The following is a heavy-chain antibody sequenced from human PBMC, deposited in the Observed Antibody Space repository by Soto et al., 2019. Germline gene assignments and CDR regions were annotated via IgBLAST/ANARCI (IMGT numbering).Heavy chain of an antibody. V-gene: IGHV1-18*01. CDR1: GYTFTSYD. D-gene: IGHD6-13*01. Sequence: GASVKVSCKASGYTFTSYDINWLRQAPGQGPEWMGWISAYNGDTDYAPKFQGRVTMSTDTSTSTVYMEVGSLTSDDTAVYYCARDNLHSSIAEPGLPKYFQFWGQGTRVTVSS. CDR3: ARDNLHSSIAEPGLPKYFQF. CDR2: ISAYNGDT. J-gene: IGHJ1*01.